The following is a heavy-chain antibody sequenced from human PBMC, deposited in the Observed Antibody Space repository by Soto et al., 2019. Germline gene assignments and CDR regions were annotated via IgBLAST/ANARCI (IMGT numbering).Heavy chain of an antibody. CDR1: GGSIRDYY. Sequence: QVQLQESGPGLVKPSETLSLTCTVSGGSIRDYYWSWIRQPAGKGLEWIGRISSGGRTNYNPSLKSRVTMSVDTSKNQFSLKLTSVAAADTAVYYCAGGPGGFGECSIDYWGQGTPVTVSS. CDR3: AGGPGGFGECSIDY. V-gene: IGHV4-4*07. CDR2: ISSGGRT. J-gene: IGHJ4*02. D-gene: IGHD3-10*01.